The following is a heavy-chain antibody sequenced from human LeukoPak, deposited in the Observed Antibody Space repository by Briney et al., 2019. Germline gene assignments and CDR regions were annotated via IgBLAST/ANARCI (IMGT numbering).Heavy chain of an antibody. CDR1: GYSISSGYY. CDR3: ARDRLN. CDR2: IYHSGST. D-gene: IGHD6-19*01. V-gene: IGHV4-38-2*02. J-gene: IGHJ4*02. Sequence: SETLSLTCAVSGYSISSGYYWGWIRQPPGKGLEWIGSIYHSGSTYYNPSLKSRVTISVDTSKNQFPLKLSSVTAADTAVYYCARDRLNWGQGTLVTVSS.